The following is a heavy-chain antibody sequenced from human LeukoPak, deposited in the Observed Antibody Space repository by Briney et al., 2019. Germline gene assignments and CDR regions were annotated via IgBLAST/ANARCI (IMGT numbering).Heavy chain of an antibody. CDR1: GGSISSYY. D-gene: IGHD3-10*01. CDR3: ARRLSGRTFDY. Sequence: SETLSLTCTVSGGSISSYYWSWIRQPPGKRLEWIGYIYYSGSTNYNPSLKSRVTISVDTSKNQFSLKLSSVTAADTAVYYCARRLSGRTFDYWGQGTLVTVSS. V-gene: IGHV4-59*08. CDR2: IYYSGST. J-gene: IGHJ4*02.